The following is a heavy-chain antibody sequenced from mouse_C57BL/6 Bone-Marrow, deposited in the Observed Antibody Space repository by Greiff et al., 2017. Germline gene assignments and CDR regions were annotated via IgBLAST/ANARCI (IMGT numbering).Heavy chain of an antibody. CDR3: AIYGIYYDYDGEYYAMDY. J-gene: IGHJ4*01. D-gene: IGHD2-4*01. CDR1: GYTFTSYW. CDR2: IHPSDSDT. Sequence: VQLQQPGAELVKPGASVKVSCKASGYTFTSYWMHWVKQRPGQGLEWIGRIHPSDSDTNYNQKFKGKATLTVDKSSSTAYMQLSSLTSEDSAVYYCAIYGIYYDYDGEYYAMDYWGQGTSVTVSS. V-gene: IGHV1-74*01.